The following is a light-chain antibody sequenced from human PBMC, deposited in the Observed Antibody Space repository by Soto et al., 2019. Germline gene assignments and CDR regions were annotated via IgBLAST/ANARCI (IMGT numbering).Light chain of an antibody. Sequence: EIVLTQSPSTLSFSPWERSTLSFMASQTISGYLAWYQQRPGQAPRLVIYDASKRATGIPARFSGSGSETDFTLTISSLEPEDFAVYSCQQRSNWPITFGQGTRLEI. J-gene: IGKJ5*01. CDR3: QQRSNWPIT. CDR2: DAS. V-gene: IGKV3-11*01. CDR1: QTISGY.